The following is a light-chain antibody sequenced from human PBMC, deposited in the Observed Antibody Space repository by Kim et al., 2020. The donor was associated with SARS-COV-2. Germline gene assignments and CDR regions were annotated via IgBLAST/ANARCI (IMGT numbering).Light chain of an antibody. J-gene: IGKJ4*01. Sequence: DIVMTQSPDSLAVSLGERATINCKSSQRVLSSSNNRNYVAWFQQKPGHPPKLLIEGASTRQSGVPDRFSGSGSGTHFTLTISSLQSEDVAVYYCQQYYAAPVTFGGGTKVDIK. CDR2: GAS. V-gene: IGKV4-1*01. CDR1: QRVLSSSNNRNY. CDR3: QQYYAAPVT.